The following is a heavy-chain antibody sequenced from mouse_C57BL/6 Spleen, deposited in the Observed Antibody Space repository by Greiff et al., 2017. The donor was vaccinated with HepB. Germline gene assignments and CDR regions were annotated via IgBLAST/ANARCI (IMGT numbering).Heavy chain of an antibody. CDR3: TRDVITTVVARGYFDY. D-gene: IGHD1-1*01. Sequence: VKLMESGAELVRPGASVTLSCKASGYTFTDYEMHWVKQTPVHGLEWIGAIDPETGGTAYNQKFKGKAILTADKSSSTAYMELRSLTSEDSAVYYCTRDVITTVVARGYFDYWGQGTTLTVSS. CDR1: GYTFTDYE. V-gene: IGHV1-15*01. CDR2: IDPETGGT. J-gene: IGHJ2*01.